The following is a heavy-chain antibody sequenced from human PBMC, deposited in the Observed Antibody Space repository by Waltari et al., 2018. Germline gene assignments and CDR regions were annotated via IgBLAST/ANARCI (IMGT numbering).Heavy chain of an antibody. Sequence: VQLVESGGGLVQPGGSLRLSCAASGFTFSSYWMSWVRQAPGKGLEWLGGIIPIFETANYAQKCQGRVTITRNTSISTAYMELSSLRSEDTAVYYCARGPREAASDYWGQGTLVIVSS. D-gene: IGHD1-26*01. J-gene: IGHJ4*02. V-gene: IGHV1-69*06. CDR1: GFTFSSYW. CDR2: IIPIFETA. CDR3: ARGPREAASDY.